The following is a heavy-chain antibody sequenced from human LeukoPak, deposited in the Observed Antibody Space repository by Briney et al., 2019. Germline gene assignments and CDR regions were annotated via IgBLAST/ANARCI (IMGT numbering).Heavy chain of an antibody. CDR3: ARGYDGDY. CDR2: INPKSGDT. D-gene: IGHD3-16*01. J-gene: IGHJ4*02. V-gene: IGHV1-2*06. Sequence: GASVKVSCKASGYTFTDYYMHWVRQAPGQGLEWMGRINPKSGDTYYAQKFQGRATMTRDTSISTAYMELTRLKSDDTAVYYCARGYDGDYWGQETLVTVSS. CDR1: GYTFTDYY.